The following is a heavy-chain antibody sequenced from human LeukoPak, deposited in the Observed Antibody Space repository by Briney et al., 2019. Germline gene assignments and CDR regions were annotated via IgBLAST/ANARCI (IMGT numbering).Heavy chain of an antibody. CDR1: GLTVSSYG. D-gene: IGHD2-15*01. J-gene: IGHJ4*02. CDR2: IWNDGSNK. Sequence: PGESLRLSCGASGLTVSSYGMSWVRQAPGKGLEWVAVIWNDGSNKYYTDSVKGRFTISRDNSKNTLYLQMNSLRAEDTAVYYCGRVLSGSWGVDHWGQGTVVTVSS. V-gene: IGHV3-33*08. CDR3: GRVLSGSWGVDH.